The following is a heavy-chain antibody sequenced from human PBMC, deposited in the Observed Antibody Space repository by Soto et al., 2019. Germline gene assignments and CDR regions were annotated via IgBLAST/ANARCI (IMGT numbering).Heavy chain of an antibody. J-gene: IGHJ6*02. CDR2: INSDGSST. CDR3: ARGRGPDFWSGYYFYYYGMDV. CDR1: GFTFSSYW. Sequence: GGSLRLSCAASGFTFSSYWIHWVRQAPGKGLVWVSRINSDGSSTNYADSVKGRFTISRDNAKNTLYLQMNSLGAEDTAVYYCARGRGPDFWSGYYFYYYGMDVWGQGTTVTVSS. V-gene: IGHV3-74*01. D-gene: IGHD3-3*01.